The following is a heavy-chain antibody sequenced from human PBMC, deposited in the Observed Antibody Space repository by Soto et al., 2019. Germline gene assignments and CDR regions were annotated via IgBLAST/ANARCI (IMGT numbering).Heavy chain of an antibody. CDR3: ARNYYGSGPLDY. Sequence: QVQLVQSGAEVKKPGSSVKISCKASGGTFSSYTISWVRQAPGQGLEWMGRIIPILGIANYAQKFQGRVTITADQSTSTAYMELSSLRSEDTAVYYCARNYYGSGPLDYWGQGTLVTVSS. J-gene: IGHJ4*02. CDR2: IIPILGIA. V-gene: IGHV1-69*02. CDR1: GGTFSSYT. D-gene: IGHD3-10*01.